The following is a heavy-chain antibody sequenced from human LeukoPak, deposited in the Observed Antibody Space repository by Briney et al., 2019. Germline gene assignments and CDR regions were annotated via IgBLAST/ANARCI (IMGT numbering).Heavy chain of an antibody. CDR3: ARRYCTGVSCYPDY. CDR2: INPNSGGT. Sequence: ASVKVSCKASGYTFTGYYMHWVRQAPGQGPEWMGWINPNSGGTDYAQKFQGRVTMTRDTSISTAYMDLGSLGSDDTAVYYCARRYCTGVSCYPDYWGQGTLVTVSS. V-gene: IGHV1-2*02. CDR1: GYTFTGYY. J-gene: IGHJ4*02. D-gene: IGHD2-15*01.